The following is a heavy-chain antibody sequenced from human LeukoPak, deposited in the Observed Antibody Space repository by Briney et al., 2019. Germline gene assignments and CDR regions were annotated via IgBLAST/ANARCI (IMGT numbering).Heavy chain of an antibody. V-gene: IGHV4-59*08. J-gene: IGHJ4*02. Sequence: SETLSLTCTVSGGSISSFYWSWIRQPPGKGLEWIGYIYYSGSTNYNPCLKSRVTLSVDTCKNPFSLKMCSVTAPATAVYFSARQREIYNGPFDHWGQGTLFTVSS. CDR2: IYYSGST. CDR1: GGSISSFY. CDR3: ARQREIYNGPFDH. D-gene: IGHD1-1*01.